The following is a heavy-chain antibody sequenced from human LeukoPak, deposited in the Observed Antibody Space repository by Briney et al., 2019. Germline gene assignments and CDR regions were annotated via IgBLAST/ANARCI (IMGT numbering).Heavy chain of an antibody. CDR3: ARASTASPLDAFDI. CDR2: IDIDGTGT. V-gene: IGHV3-74*01. Sequence: GALRLSCAASGFIFSSYNMNWVRQAPGKGLVWVSRIDIDGTGTSYADSVKGRFTISRDNSKNTLYLQMNSLRAEDTAVYYCARASTASPLDAFDIWGQGTMVTVSS. CDR1: GFIFSSYN. D-gene: IGHD5-18*01. J-gene: IGHJ3*02.